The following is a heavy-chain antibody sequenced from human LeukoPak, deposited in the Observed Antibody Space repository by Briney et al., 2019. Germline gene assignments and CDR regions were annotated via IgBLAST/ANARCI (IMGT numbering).Heavy chain of an antibody. J-gene: IGHJ4*02. CDR1: GFTFTNYA. CDR2: ISNSGEAT. D-gene: IGHD2-21*01. CDR3: ARGLWWSKYYFDY. Sequence: GGSLRLSCAASGFTFTNYAMSWVRQDPGKGLDFVSSISNSGEATNYADSVKGRFTISRDNSKNTLYLQMNSLRAEDTAVYYCARGLWWSKYYFDYWGQGTLVTVSS. V-gene: IGHV3-23*01.